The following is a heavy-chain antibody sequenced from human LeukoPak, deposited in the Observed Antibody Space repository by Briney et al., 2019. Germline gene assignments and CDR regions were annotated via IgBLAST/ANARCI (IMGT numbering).Heavy chain of an antibody. Sequence: KPSETLSLTCTVSGGSISSYYWSWIRQPPGKGLEWIGYISSSGTTKCNPSLKSRLTISVDTSKNQFSLKLTSVTAADTAVYYCARDPRDGVARVGFDYWGQGTLVAVSS. CDR1: GGSISSYY. J-gene: IGHJ4*02. D-gene: IGHD5-24*01. CDR3: ARDPRDGVARVGFDY. CDR2: ISSSGTT. V-gene: IGHV4-4*08.